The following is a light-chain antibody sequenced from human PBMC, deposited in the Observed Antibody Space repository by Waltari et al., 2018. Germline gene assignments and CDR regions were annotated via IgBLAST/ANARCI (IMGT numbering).Light chain of an antibody. V-gene: IGLV2-11*01. CDR3: CSYAGSYPWV. Sequence: QSALTQPRSVSGSPGQSVTISCTGTSSDVGGYNYVSWYQQHPGKAPKLMIYDVSKRPSGVPALFSGSKSGNTASLTISGLQAGDEADYFCCSYAGSYPWVFGGGTKLTVL. CDR2: DVS. J-gene: IGLJ3*02. CDR1: SSDVGGYNY.